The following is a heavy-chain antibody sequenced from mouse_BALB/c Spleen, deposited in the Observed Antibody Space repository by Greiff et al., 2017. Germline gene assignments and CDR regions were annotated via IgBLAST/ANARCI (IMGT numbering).Heavy chain of an antibody. J-gene: IGHJ2*01. CDR3: ARWEDDYAYFDY. CDR1: GYTFTDYY. V-gene: IGHV1-19*01. CDR2: VNPYNGGT. Sequence: VQLQQSGPELVKPGASVKMSCKASGYTFTDYYMDWVKQSHGESFEWIGRVNPYNGGTSYNQKFKGKATLTVDKSSSTAYMELNSLTSEDSAVYYCARWEDDYAYFDYWGQGTTLTVSS. D-gene: IGHD2-4*01.